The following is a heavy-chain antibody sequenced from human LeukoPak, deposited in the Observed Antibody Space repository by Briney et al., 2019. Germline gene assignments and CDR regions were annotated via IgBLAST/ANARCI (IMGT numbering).Heavy chain of an antibody. CDR2: IIPILGIA. V-gene: IGHV1-69*04. D-gene: IGHD3-16*01. Sequence: GSSVKVSCKASGGTFSSYAISWVRQAPGQGPEWMGRIIPILGIANYAQKFQGRVTMTTDTSTSTAYMELRSLRSDDTAVYYCVRDRAYYDYVWGTYKMDVWGQGTTVTVSS. J-gene: IGHJ6*02. CDR3: VRDRAYYDYVWGTYKMDV. CDR1: GGTFSSYA.